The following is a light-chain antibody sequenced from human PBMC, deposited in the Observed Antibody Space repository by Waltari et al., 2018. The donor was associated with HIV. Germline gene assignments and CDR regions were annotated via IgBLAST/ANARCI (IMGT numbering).Light chain of an antibody. CDR1: QSVSSSS. CDR3: QQYGSSPLT. V-gene: IGKV3-20*01. J-gene: IGKJ4*01. CDR2: GAS. Sequence: EIVLTQSPGTLSLSPGESATLSCRASQSVSSSSLTWYQQRPGQAPRLLIYGASNRATSIPDRFSGSGSETDFTLTISRLEPEDFAVYYCQQYGSSPLTFGGGTKVEIK.